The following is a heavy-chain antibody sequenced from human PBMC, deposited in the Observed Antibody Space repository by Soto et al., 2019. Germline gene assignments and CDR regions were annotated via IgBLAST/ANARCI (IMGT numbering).Heavy chain of an antibody. J-gene: IGHJ6*02. CDR3: ARGPYYNFRNGNYYYYYAMDV. D-gene: IGHD3-3*01. Sequence: PSETLSLTCAVYGGSFSGYFWSWIRQPPGKGLEWIGEINHSGVANYNPSLKSRVTISVDTSKNQFSLKLTSMTAADTAIYYCARGPYYNFRNGNYYYYYAMDVWGQGTTVTVS. CDR2: INHSGVA. CDR1: GGSFSGYF. V-gene: IGHV4-34*01.